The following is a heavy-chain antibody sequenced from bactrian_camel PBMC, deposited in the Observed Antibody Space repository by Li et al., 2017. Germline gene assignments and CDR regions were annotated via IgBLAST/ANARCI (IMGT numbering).Heavy chain of an antibody. Sequence: HVQLVESGGASVQAGGSLRLSCVWYPSAYGTWCMYWFRQVPGKEREVVAHLGGSGASYYADGVKGRFTISRDTAKNTVYLQMNSLKPEDTAMYNCAAAYAGTWSCPGPSEYRYWGQGTQVTVS. CDR3: AAAYAGTWSCPGPSEYRY. J-gene: IGHJ4*01. CDR2: LGGSGAS. CDR1: PSAYGTWC. D-gene: IGHD6*01. V-gene: IGHV3S55*01.